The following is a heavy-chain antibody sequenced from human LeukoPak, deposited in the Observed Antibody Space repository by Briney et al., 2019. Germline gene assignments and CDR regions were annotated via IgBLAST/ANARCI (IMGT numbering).Heavy chain of an antibody. D-gene: IGHD3-22*01. CDR2: IYPGDSGT. CDR1: GYSFTTYW. V-gene: IGHV5-51*01. CDR3: ARRDDSSGYYTHPFDY. Sequence: GESLKISCKGSGYSFTTYWIGWVRQMPGKGLEWMGIIYPGDSGTRYSPSFQGQVTISADKSISTAYLQWSSLKASDTAMYYCARRDDSSGYYTHPFDYWGQGTLVTVSS. J-gene: IGHJ4*02.